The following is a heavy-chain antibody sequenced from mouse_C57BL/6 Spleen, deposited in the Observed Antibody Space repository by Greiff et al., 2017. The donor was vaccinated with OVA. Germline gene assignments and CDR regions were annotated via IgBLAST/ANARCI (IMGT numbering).Heavy chain of an antibody. D-gene: IGHD1-1*01. Sequence: QVQLKESGPELVKPGASVKLSCKASGYTFTSYDINWVKQRPGQGLEWIGWIYPRDGSTKYNEKFKGKATLIVDTSSSTAYMELHSLTSEDSAVYFCARNYGSSYTWFAYWGQGTLVTVSA. CDR1: GYTFTSYD. CDR2: IYPRDGST. J-gene: IGHJ3*01. V-gene: IGHV1-85*01. CDR3: ARNYGSSYTWFAY.